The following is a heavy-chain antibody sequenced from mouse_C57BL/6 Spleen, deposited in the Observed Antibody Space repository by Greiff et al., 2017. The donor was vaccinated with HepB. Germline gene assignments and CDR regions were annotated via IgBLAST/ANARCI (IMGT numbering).Heavy chain of an antibody. D-gene: IGHD2-4*01. CDR2: IYPRSGNT. CDR1: GYTFTSYG. V-gene: IGHV1-81*01. J-gene: IGHJ3*01. CDR3: ARLGDYDPAY. Sequence: VKLQESGAELARPGASVKLSCKASGYTFTSYGISWVKQRTGQGLEWIGEIYPRSGNTYYNEKFKGKATLTADKSSSTAYMELRSLTSEDSAVYFCARLGDYDPAYWGQGTLVTVSA.